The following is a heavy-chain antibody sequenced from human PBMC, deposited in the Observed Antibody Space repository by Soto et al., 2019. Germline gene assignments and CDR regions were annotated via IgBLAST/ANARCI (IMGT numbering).Heavy chain of an antibody. D-gene: IGHD2-21*02. Sequence: QLQLQESGSRLVKPSQTLSLTCAVSGGSISRAGYSWSWIRQSPGKGLEWIGYIYNSGSTFYNPSLKSRLTISVDRSKNQLSLQLNSVTAADTAVYYCASSRVVTTYFDSRGQGTLVTVSS. CDR2: IYNSGST. CDR1: GGSISRAGYS. V-gene: IGHV4-30-2*06. J-gene: IGHJ4*02. CDR3: ASSRVVTTYFDS.